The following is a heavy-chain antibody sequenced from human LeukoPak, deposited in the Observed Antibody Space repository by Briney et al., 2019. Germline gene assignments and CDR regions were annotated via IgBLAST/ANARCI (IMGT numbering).Heavy chain of an antibody. CDR1: GFTFSSYG. V-gene: IGHV3-23*01. D-gene: IGHD6-13*01. CDR3: ARGPGSWYAWFDP. J-gene: IGHJ5*02. CDR2: ISGSGGST. Sequence: PGGSLRLSCAASGFTFSSYGMSWVRQAPGKGLEWVSAISGSGGSTYYADSVKGRFTISRDNAKNSLYLQMNSLRAEDTAVYYCARGPGSWYAWFDPWGQGTLVTVSS.